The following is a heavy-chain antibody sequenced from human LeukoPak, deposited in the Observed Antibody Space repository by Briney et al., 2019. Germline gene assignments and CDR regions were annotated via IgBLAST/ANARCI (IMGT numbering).Heavy chain of an antibody. J-gene: IGHJ4*02. V-gene: IGHV3-15*01. CDR1: GFTFSSYG. CDR2: IKSKTDGGTT. Sequence: GGSLRLSCAASGFTFSSYGMSWVRQAPGRGLEWVGRIKSKTDGGTTDYAAPVKGRFTIPRDDSKNTLYLQMNSLKTEDTAVYYCTSYGELLPDWGQGTLVTVSS. CDR3: TSYGELLPD. D-gene: IGHD3-10*01.